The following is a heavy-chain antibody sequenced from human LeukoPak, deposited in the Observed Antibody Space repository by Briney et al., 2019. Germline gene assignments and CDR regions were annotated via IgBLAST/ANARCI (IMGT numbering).Heavy chain of an antibody. CDR3: ARARGHAHFDY. CDR2: ISSSGGTI. V-gene: IGHV3-48*03. CDR1: GFTFSTYE. Sequence: QPGGSLRLSCAASGFTFSTYEMNWVRQAPGKGLEWVSYISSSGGTIYCADSVKGRFTISRDNAKNSLYLQMNSLRVEDTAVYYCARARGHAHFDYWGQGTLVTVSS. J-gene: IGHJ4*02. D-gene: IGHD2-15*01.